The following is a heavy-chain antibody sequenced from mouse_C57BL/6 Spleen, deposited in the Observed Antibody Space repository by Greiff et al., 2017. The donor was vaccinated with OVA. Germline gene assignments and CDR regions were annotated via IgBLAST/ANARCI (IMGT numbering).Heavy chain of an antibody. Sequence: QVQLKQPGAELVKPGASVKLSCKASGYTFTSYWMHWVKQRPGQGLERIGMIHPNSGSTNYNEKFKSKATLTVDKSSSTAYMQLSSLTSEDSAVYYCARKGAAQATFDYWGQGTTLTVSS. V-gene: IGHV1-64*01. D-gene: IGHD3-2*02. CDR2: IHPNSGST. CDR1: GYTFTSYW. CDR3: ARKGAAQATFDY. J-gene: IGHJ2*01.